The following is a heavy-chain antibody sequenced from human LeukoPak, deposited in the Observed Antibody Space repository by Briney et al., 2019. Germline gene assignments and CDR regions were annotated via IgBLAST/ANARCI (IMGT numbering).Heavy chain of an antibody. CDR1: GFTFSSYA. V-gene: IGHV3-30-3*01. Sequence: GRSLRLSCAASGFTFSSYAMHWVRQAPGKGLEWVAVISYDGSNKYYADSVKGRFTISRDNSKNTLYLQMNSLRAEDTAVYYCAREEDNCSGGSCLSYYFDYWGQGTLVTVSS. J-gene: IGHJ4*02. CDR2: ISYDGSNK. D-gene: IGHD2-15*01. CDR3: AREEDNCSGGSCLSYYFDY.